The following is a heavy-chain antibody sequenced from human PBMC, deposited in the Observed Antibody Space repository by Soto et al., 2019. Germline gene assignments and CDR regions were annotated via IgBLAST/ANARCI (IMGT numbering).Heavy chain of an antibody. V-gene: IGHV4-30-4*01. CDR1: GGSISSGYNY. J-gene: IGHJ4*02. Sequence: PSETLSLTCTVSGGSISSGYNYWTWIRQSPGKGLEWIGNIYFIGKTSYNPSLESRVAMSVDTSKNQFSLRLSSVTAADTAVYYCAKEHNWEGLHYCGQGTQVTVCS. CDR3: AKEHNWEGLHY. D-gene: IGHD1-20*01. CDR2: IYFIGKT.